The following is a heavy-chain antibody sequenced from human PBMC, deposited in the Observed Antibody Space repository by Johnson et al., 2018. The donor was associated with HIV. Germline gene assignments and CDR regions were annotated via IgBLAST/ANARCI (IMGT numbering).Heavy chain of an antibody. V-gene: IGHV3-30*04. CDR3: ARDLFGSDAFDI. CDR2: ISYDGSNK. J-gene: IGHJ3*02. CDR1: GFTFSAYP. Sequence: QVQLVESGGGLVQPGKSLRLSCAGTGFTFSAYPMHWVRQTPAKGLECMAIISYDGSNKYYADSVKGRFTIYRDNSKNTLYLQMNSLRAEDTAVYYCARDLFGSDAFDIWGQGTMVTVSS. D-gene: IGHD2-15*01.